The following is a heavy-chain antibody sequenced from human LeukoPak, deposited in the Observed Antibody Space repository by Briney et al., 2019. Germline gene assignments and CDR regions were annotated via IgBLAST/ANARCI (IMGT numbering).Heavy chain of an antibody. CDR1: GGTFSSYA. V-gene: IGHV1-69*05. CDR2: IIPIFGTA. CDR3: ARVRGNYYYYYMDV. J-gene: IGHJ6*03. Sequence: PVKVSCKASGGTFSSYAISWVRQAPGQGLEWMGGIIPIFGTANYAQKLQGRVTITTDESTSTAYMELSSLRSEDTAVYYCARVRGNYYYYYMDVWGKGTTVTVSS. D-gene: IGHD3-16*01.